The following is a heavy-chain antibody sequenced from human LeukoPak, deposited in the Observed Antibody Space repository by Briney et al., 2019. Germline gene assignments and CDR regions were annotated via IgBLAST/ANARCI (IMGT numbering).Heavy chain of an antibody. CDR1: GGSFSGYY. J-gene: IGHJ4*02. Sequence: SETLSLTCAVYGGSFSGYYWSWIRQPPDKGLEWIGEINHSGSTTYNPSLKSRATISVVTSKKQFSLKLNSVTAADTAVYYCASSGWYRGYWGQGTLVTVSS. CDR3: ASSGWYRGY. CDR2: INHSGST. V-gene: IGHV4-34*01. D-gene: IGHD6-19*01.